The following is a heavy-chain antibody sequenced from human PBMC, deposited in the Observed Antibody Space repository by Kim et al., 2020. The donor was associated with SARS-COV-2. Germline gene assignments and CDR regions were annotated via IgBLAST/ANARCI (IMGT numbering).Heavy chain of an antibody. CDR3: AREAMVRGVIINWYFDL. V-gene: IGHV1-69*04. J-gene: IGHJ2*01. D-gene: IGHD3-10*01. Sequence: FKGRATITADKSTSTAYMELSSLRSEDTAVYYCAREAMVRGVIINWYFDLWGRGTLVTVSS.